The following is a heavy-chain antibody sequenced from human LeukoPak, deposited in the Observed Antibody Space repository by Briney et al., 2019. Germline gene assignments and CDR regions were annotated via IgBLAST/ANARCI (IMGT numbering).Heavy chain of an antibody. J-gene: IGHJ4*02. CDR1: GGSISSSYW. V-gene: IGHV3-74*01. D-gene: IGHD1-26*01. CDR3: ARDSGGSFDY. CDR2: INSDGSST. Sequence: GTLSLTCAVSGGSISSSYWMHWVRQAPGQGLVWVSRINSDGSSTSYADSVKGRFTISRDNAKNTLYLQMDSLRAEDTAVYYCARDSGGSFDYWGQGTLVTVSS.